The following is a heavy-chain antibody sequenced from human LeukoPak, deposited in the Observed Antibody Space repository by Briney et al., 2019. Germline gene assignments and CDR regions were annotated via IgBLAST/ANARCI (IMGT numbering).Heavy chain of an antibody. CDR3: TREFSSCSGGSCFPSQGYGMDV. D-gene: IGHD2-15*01. CDR1: GFTFGDYA. Sequence: PGGSLRLSCTASGFTFGDYAMSWFRQAPGKGLEWVGFTRSKAYGGTTEYAASVKGRFTISRDDSKSIAYLQMNSLKTEDTAVYYCTREFSSCSGGSCFPSQGYGMDVWGQGTTVTVSS. V-gene: IGHV3-49*03. CDR2: TRSKAYGGTT. J-gene: IGHJ6*02.